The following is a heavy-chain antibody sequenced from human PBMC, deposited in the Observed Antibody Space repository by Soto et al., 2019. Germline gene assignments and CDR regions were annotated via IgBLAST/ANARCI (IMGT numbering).Heavy chain of an antibody. D-gene: IGHD1-26*01. J-gene: IGHJ4*02. CDR1: GFTFINYP. Sequence: EVQLLDSGGDLVQPGGALTLSCAASGFTFINYPMGWVRQAPGKGLEWVSLISASGNGKYYADSVKGRFTISRDNSKXXXXXXXXXXXXXXXXXXYCAKDRLAGGTDYWGQGTLVTVSS. CDR3: AKDRLAGGTDY. CDR2: ISASGNGK. V-gene: IGHV3-23*01.